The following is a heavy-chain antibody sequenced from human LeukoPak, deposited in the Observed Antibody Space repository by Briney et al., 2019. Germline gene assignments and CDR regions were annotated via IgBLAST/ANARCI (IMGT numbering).Heavy chain of an antibody. CDR3: ARVYYDSSGYYYYYAFDI. Sequence: SETLFLTCTVSGDSINSDYWNWIRQPPGKGLEWIGYIYYSGSTNYNPSLKSRVTISVDTSKNQFSLKLSSVTAADTAVYYCARVYYDSSGYYYYYAFDIWGQGTMVTVSS. CDR2: IYYSGST. J-gene: IGHJ3*02. V-gene: IGHV4-59*01. D-gene: IGHD3-22*01. CDR1: GDSINSDY.